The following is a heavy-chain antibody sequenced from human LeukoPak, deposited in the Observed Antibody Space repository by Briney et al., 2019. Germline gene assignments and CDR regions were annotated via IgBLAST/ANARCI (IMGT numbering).Heavy chain of an antibody. D-gene: IGHD2-2*01. CDR3: AKDIIGNQLLLFDY. Sequence: GGSLRLSCVASGFTFGKYWMSWVRQAPGKGLEWVANIKLDGSEKNYVDSVKGRFTISRDNTKNSLYLQMNSLRAEDTAVFYCAKDIIGNQLLLFDYWGQGTLVTVSS. V-gene: IGHV3-7*03. CDR1: GFTFGKYW. J-gene: IGHJ4*02. CDR2: IKLDGSEK.